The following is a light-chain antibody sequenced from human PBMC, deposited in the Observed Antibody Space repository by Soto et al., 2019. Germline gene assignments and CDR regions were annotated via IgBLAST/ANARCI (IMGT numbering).Light chain of an antibody. CDR3: QQYNRWQLT. CDR2: DAS. J-gene: IGKJ4*01. CDR1: QNIHDK. Sequence: EIVMTQSPATLSVSPGERVSLSCRASQNIHDKLAWYQQKPGQTPRLLIYDASTRATGISGSFSGSGSGTEFTLTISSLQSEDFAVYYCQQYNRWQLTFGGGTKVEIK. V-gene: IGKV3-15*01.